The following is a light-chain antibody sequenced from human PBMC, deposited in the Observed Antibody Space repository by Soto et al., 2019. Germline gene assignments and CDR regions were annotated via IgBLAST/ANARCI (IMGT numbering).Light chain of an antibody. CDR1: SSDVGSNNL. J-gene: IGLJ3*02. CDR2: DVT. Sequence: QSALTQPASVSGSPGQSITISCTGTSSDVGSNNLVSWYQQHPGKAPKLMIYDVTKRPSGISNRFAGSKSDNTASLTISGLQAEDEADDYCCSYAATNTLVFGAGTKVTVL. CDR3: CSYAATNTLV. V-gene: IGLV2-23*02.